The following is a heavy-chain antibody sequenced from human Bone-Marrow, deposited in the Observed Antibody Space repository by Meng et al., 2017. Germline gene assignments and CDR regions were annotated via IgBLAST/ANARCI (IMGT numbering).Heavy chain of an antibody. Sequence: QVQLQESGPGLVKPSQTLSLTCTVSGCSISSGDYYWSWIRQPPGKGLEWIGYIYYSGSTYYNPSLKSRVTISVDTSKNQFSLKLSSVTAADTAVYYCASSMTTVTAEIDYWGQGTLVTVSS. D-gene: IGHD4-17*01. V-gene: IGHV4-30-4*01. J-gene: IGHJ4*02. CDR1: GCSISSGDYY. CDR3: ASSMTTVTAEIDY. CDR2: IYYSGST.